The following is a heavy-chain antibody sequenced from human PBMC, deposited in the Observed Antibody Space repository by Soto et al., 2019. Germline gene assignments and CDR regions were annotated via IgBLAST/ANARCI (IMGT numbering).Heavy chain of an antibody. D-gene: IGHD3-22*01. J-gene: IGHJ3*02. CDR3: ARDLPYYYDSSGYYPQGGVDAFDI. V-gene: IGHV3-30-3*01. CDR1: GFTFSSYA. CDR2: ISYDGSNK. Sequence: GGSLRLSCAASGFTFSSYAMHWVRQAPGKGLEWVAVISYDGSNKYYADSVKGRFTISRDNSKNTLCLQMNSLRAEDTAVYYCARDLPYYYDSSGYYPQGGVDAFDIWGQGTMVTVS.